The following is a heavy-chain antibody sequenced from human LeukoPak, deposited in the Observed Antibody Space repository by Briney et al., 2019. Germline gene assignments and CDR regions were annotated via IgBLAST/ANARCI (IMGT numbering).Heavy chain of an antibody. D-gene: IGHD5-18*01. CDR2: INPNSGGT. CDR1: GYTFTGYY. CDR3: ARATDTAMVALGYYYYMDV. Sequence: GASVKVSFKASGYTFTGYYMHWVRQAPGQGLEWMGWINPNSGGTNYAQKFQGRVTMTRDTSISTAYMELSRLRSDDTAVYYCARATDTAMVALGYYYYMDVWGKGTTVTVSS. J-gene: IGHJ6*03. V-gene: IGHV1-2*02.